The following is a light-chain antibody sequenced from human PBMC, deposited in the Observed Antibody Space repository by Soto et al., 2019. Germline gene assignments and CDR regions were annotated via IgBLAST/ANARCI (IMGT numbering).Light chain of an antibody. J-gene: IGLJ1*01. Sequence: QSPLTQPRSWSGSPGQSVAISCTGTISDVGGYNYVSWYQQHPGKAPKVMIFDVNKRPSGVPDRFSGSKSGDTASLTISGLQAEDEADYYCCSYAGRYTYVFGTGTKVNVL. CDR1: ISDVGGYNY. CDR2: DVN. V-gene: IGLV2-11*01. CDR3: CSYAGRYTYV.